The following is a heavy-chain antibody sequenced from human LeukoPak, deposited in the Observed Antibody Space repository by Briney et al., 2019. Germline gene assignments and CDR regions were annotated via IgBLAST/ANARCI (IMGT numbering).Heavy chain of an antibody. V-gene: IGHV3-74*01. Sequence: GRSLRLSCAASGFTFSDYWMHWVRQAPGKGLVWVSRINSDGSSTSYADSVKGRFTISRDNAKNTLYLQVNSLRAEDTAVYYCARARSGYLDFWGQGTLVTVSS. J-gene: IGHJ4*02. CDR3: ARARSGYLDF. CDR1: GFTFSDYW. D-gene: IGHD3-3*01. CDR2: INSDGSST.